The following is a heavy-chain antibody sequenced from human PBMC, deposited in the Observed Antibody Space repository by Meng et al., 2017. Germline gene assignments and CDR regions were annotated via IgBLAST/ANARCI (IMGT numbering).Heavy chain of an antibody. Sequence: QVALVQSGAGVKTPGASVKVSCKASGYTFTSYDINWVRQATGQGLEWMGWMNPNSGNTGYAQKFQGRVTITRNTSISTAYMELSSLRSEDTAVYYCARGYYGSGLFDPWGQGTLVTVSS. V-gene: IGHV1-8*03. CDR2: MNPNSGNT. CDR3: ARGYYGSGLFDP. J-gene: IGHJ5*02. D-gene: IGHD3-10*01. CDR1: GYTFTSYD.